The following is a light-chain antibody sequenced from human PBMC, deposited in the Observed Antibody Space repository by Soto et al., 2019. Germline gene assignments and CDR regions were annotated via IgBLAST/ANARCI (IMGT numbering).Light chain of an antibody. V-gene: IGKV3-20*01. CDR1: QSVTSSN. CDR2: GAS. CDR3: QQYGSSPLT. Sequence: EIVLTQSPGTLSLSPGERATLSCRASQSVTSSNLAWYQQKPGQDPRLLIYGASSRATGIPDRFSGSESGTDFTLAISRLEPEDFAGYYCQQYGSSPLTCGGVTKVEIK. J-gene: IGKJ4*01.